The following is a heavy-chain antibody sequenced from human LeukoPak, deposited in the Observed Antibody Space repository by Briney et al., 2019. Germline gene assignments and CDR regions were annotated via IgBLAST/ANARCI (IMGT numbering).Heavy chain of an antibody. J-gene: IGHJ6*02. Sequence: AGGSLRLSCVASGLTVSNHWMSWVRQAPGKGLEWVSAIYSGVGTNYADSVKGRFTISRDNSRNTLYLQMNSLRAEDTAVYYCVRAENGMDVWGRGTAVTVS. CDR2: IYSGVGT. CDR3: VRAENGMDV. V-gene: IGHV3-53*01. CDR1: GLTVSNHW.